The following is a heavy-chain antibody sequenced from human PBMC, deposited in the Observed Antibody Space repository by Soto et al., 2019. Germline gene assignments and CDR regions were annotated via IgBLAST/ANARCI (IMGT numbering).Heavy chain of an antibody. V-gene: IGHV3-11*06. CDR1: GFTFSDYY. D-gene: IGHD1-26*01. J-gene: IGHJ4*02. CDR3: AREGYEWELHRSYYFDY. Sequence: GGSLRLSCAASGFTFSDYYMSWIRQAPGKGLEWVSYISSSSSYTNYADSVKGQFTISRDNAKNSLYLQMNSLRAEDTAVYYCAREGYEWELHRSYYFDYWGQGTLVTVSS. CDR2: ISSSSSYT.